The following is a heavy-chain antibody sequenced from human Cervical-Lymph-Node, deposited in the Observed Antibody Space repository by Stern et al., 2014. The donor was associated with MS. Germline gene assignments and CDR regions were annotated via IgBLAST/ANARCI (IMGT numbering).Heavy chain of an antibody. D-gene: IGHD2/OR15-2a*01. CDR3: ARERQQYCNSEGCSYWYFDL. J-gene: IGHJ2*01. CDR1: GGSVSSTNW. Sequence: QVQLQESGPGLVKPSGTLSLTCAVSGGSVSSTNWWSWVRQSPGQGLAWIGNLYHSGPSNYPPPLRSRVSISLDNSKNHLSLHLTSVTAADTAVYYCARERQQYCNSEGCSYWYFDLWGRGTLVTVSS. V-gene: IGHV4-4*02. CDR2: LYHSGPS.